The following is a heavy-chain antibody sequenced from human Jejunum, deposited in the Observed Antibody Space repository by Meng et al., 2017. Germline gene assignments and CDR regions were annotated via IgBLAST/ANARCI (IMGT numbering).Heavy chain of an antibody. J-gene: IGHJ5*01. V-gene: IGHV3-53*01. CDR1: GLTVSSNY. CDR2: IYGAGST. Sequence: EVQLVESGGGSIQPGGSLRLSCVASGLTVSSNYMSWVRQASGKGLEWVSIIYGAGSTYYAESVKGRFTISRDNSKNTLYLQMNSLRVEDTAIYYCARDGYSSNWLVSWGQGTLVTVSS. CDR3: ARDGYSSNWLVS. D-gene: IGHD5-12*01.